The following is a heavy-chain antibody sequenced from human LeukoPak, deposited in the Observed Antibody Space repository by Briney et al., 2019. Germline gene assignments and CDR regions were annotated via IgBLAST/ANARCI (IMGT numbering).Heavy chain of an antibody. CDR1: GYTFTGYY. J-gene: IGHJ3*02. V-gene: IGHV1-2*02. CDR3: ARVRGYSSSWYPYDAFDI. Sequence: GASVKVSCKASGYTFTGYYMHWVRQAPGQGLEWMGWINPNSGGTNYAQKFQGRVTMTRDTSISTAYMELSRLRSDDTAVYYCARVRGYSSSWYPYDAFDIWGQGTMVTVSS. D-gene: IGHD6-13*01. CDR2: INPNSGGT.